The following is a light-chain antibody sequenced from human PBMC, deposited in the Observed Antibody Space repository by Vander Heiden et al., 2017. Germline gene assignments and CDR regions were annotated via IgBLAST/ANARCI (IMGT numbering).Light chain of an antibody. CDR3: QQYNNWPLT. Sequence: EIEMTQSPATLSVSPGERATLSCRASQSLSSNLAWYQQKPGQAPRLLIYGASTRATGIPAKFSGSGSETEFTLTISSLQSEDFALYYCQQYNNWPLTFGGGTKVEIK. J-gene: IGKJ4*01. V-gene: IGKV3-15*01. CDR2: GAS. CDR1: QSLSSN.